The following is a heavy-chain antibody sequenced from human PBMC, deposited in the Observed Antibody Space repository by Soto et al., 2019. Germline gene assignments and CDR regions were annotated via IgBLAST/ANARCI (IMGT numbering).Heavy chain of an antibody. CDR1: GGTFSSYT. V-gene: IGHV1-69*02. Sequence: QVQLVQSGAEVKKPGSSVKVSCKASGGTFSSYTISWVRQAPGQGLEWMGRIIPILGIANYAQKFQGRVTIIADKSTSTAYLELSSMRSEHTAVYYCASGCYYDSSGSPRGYYYYYGMDVWGQGTTVTVSS. CDR3: ASGCYYDSSGSPRGYYYYYGMDV. CDR2: IIPILGIA. D-gene: IGHD3-22*01. J-gene: IGHJ6*02.